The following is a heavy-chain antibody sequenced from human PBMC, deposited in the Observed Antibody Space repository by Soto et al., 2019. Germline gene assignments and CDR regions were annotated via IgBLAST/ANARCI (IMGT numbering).Heavy chain of an antibody. CDR1: GASINNYY. D-gene: IGHD5-12*01. J-gene: IGHJ4*02. CDR3: ARVQMATLYFDH. V-gene: IGHV4-59*01. CDR2: IYYSGTH. Sequence: SETLSPTCYVSGASINNYYWSWVRQPPGKGLEWIGYIYYSGTHNYNPSLESRLTISVDTSKNQFSLSLSSVTAADTAVYYCARVQMATLYFDHWGQGTLVTVSS.